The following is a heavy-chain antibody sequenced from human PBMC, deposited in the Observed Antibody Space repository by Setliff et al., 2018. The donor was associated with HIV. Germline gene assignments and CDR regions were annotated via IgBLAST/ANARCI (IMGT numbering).Heavy chain of an antibody. Sequence: ETLSLTCEVSGGSISNYYWSWIRQPAGKGLEWIGRIFSSGNTYYNPSLKSRVTMSVDTSKNQFSLNLNSVTAADTAIYYCARGGLGVVTSFDSWGPGTLVTVS. CDR2: IFSSGNT. CDR3: ARGGLGVVTSFDS. D-gene: IGHD3-3*01. V-gene: IGHV4-4*07. J-gene: IGHJ4*02. CDR1: GGSISNYY.